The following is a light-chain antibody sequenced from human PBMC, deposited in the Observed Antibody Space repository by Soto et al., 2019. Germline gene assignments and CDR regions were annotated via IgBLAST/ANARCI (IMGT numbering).Light chain of an antibody. V-gene: IGKV3-15*01. CDR1: QSVSSN. CDR3: QQYNSYFWT. Sequence: VLMTQSPATLSVSPGERATLSCRASQSVSSNLAWYQQKPGQAPRLLIYGASTRATGIPARFSGSGSGTEFTLTISSLQPDDFATYYCQQYNSYFWTFGQGTKVDI. CDR2: GAS. J-gene: IGKJ1*01.